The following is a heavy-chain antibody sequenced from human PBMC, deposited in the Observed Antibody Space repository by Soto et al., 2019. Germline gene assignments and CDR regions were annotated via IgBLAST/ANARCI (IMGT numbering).Heavy chain of an antibody. D-gene: IGHD5-18*01. V-gene: IGHV3-30-3*01. CDR1: GVTLTGYA. J-gene: IGHJ5*02. CDR3: TRVGVGYSLGSGFTP. Sequence: QVHLLESGGAVVQPGGSLRLSCLASGVTLTGYAMHWVRHAPGKGLEWVASVSHDGTERYAASVRGRFTISRDISKSTVFLQMGSLSGEDTAVYYCTRVGVGYSLGSGFTPWGQGTLVTVSS. CDR2: VSHDGTER.